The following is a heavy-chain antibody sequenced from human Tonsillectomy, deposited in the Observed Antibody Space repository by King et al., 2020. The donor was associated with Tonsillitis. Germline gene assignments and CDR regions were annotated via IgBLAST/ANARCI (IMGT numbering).Heavy chain of an antibody. CDR1: GDSVSRNSAA. J-gene: IGHJ4*02. CDR2: TYYRSKWYN. D-gene: IGHD4-17*01. CDR3: ARLYGDYPFFYFDY. V-gene: IGHV6-1*01. Sequence: VQLQQSGPGLVKPSQTLSLTCAISGDSVSRNSAAWSWIRQSPSRGLEWLGRTYYRSKWYNDYAVSGKSRITINPDTSKNRFSLQLNSVTPEDTAVYYCARLYGDYPFFYFDYWGQGTLVTVSS.